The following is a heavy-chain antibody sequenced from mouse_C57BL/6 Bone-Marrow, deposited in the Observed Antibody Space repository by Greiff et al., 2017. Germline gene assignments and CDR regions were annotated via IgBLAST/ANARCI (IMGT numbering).Heavy chain of an antibody. Sequence: QVQLQQPGAELVRPGSSVKLSCKASGYTFTSYWMDWVKQRPGQGLEWIGNIYPSDGETHYNQKFKDKATLTVDKSSSTAYMQLSSLTSDDAADYYCARKGWLPYALDYWGQGTSVTVSA. V-gene: IGHV1-61*01. CDR3: ARKGWLPYALDY. D-gene: IGHD2-3*01. CDR1: GYTFTSYW. CDR2: IYPSDGET. J-gene: IGHJ4*01.